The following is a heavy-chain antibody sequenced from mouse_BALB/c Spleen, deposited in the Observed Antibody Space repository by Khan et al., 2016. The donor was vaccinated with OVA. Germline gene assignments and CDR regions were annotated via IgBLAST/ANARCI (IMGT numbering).Heavy chain of an antibody. V-gene: IGHV1-9*01. D-gene: IGHD1-1*01. CDR2: ILPGSGSR. J-gene: IGHJ2*01. CDR3: ARVNYGSRDYFDY. CDR1: GYTFSSYW. Sequence: VKLVESGAELMKPGASVKISCKATGYTFSSYWLEWVKQRPGHGLEWIGEILPGSGSRNYNEKFKGKATFTADISSKTTYMQLSSLTSEDSAVYYCARVNYGSRDYFDYWGQGTTLTVSS.